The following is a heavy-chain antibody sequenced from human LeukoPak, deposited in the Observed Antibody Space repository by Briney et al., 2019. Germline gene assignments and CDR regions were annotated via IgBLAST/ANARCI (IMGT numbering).Heavy chain of an antibody. J-gene: IGHJ4*02. D-gene: IGHD6-19*01. CDR2: ISSDGSST. Sequence: PGGSLRLSCAASGFTFSSYWMHWVRQAPGKGLVWVSRISSDGSSTSYADSVKGRFTISRDNAKNTLYLQMNSLGAEDTAVYYCARRIAVAGNFDYWGQGTLVTVSS. CDR1: GFTFSSYW. V-gene: IGHV3-74*01. CDR3: ARRIAVAGNFDY.